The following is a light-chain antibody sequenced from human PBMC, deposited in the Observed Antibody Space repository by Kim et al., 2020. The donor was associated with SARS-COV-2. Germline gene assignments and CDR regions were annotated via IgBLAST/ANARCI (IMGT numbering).Light chain of an antibody. V-gene: IGLV3-1*01. CDR2: QDS. Sequence: SGSVSPGQTASITCSGDKLGDKYACWYQQKPGQSPVLVIYQDSKRPSGIPERFSGSNSGNTATLTISGTQAMDEADYYCQAWDSRVFGGGTQLTVL. J-gene: IGLJ3*02. CDR3: QAWDSRV. CDR1: KLGDKY.